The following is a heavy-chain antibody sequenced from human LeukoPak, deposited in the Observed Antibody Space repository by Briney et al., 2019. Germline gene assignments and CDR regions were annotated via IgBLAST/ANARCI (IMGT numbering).Heavy chain of an antibody. D-gene: IGHD3-22*01. V-gene: IGHV4-31*03. J-gene: IGHJ4*02. CDR1: GGSISSGGYY. CDR2: IYYSGST. Sequence: SQTLSLTCTVSGGSISSGGYYWSWIRQHPGKGLEWIGYIYYSGSTYYNPSLKSRVTISVDTSKNQFSLKLSSVTAADTAVYYCASLDSSGYTPTSYFDYWGQGTLVTVSS. CDR3: ASLDSSGYTPTSYFDY.